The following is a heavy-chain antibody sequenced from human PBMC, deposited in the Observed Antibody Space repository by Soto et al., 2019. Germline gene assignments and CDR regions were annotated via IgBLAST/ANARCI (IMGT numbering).Heavy chain of an antibody. CDR2: IRDRAYNYAT. CDR3: TRLISAAQDY. J-gene: IGHJ4*02. D-gene: IGHD3-10*01. V-gene: IGHV3-73*01. CDR1: GFVFKDSS. Sequence: EVLLVESGGGLVQPGGSLKLSCEASGFVFKDSSIHWVRQASGKGLEWVGRIRDRAYNYATAYAASVKGRFTISRDDSNKKAYLQMESLKTEDTAIYYCTRLISAAQDYWGQGTLVTVSS.